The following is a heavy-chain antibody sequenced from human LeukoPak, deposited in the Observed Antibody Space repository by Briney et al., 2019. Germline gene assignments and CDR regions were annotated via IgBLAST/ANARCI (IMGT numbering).Heavy chain of an antibody. V-gene: IGHV3-9*03. D-gene: IGHD4-11*01. J-gene: IGHJ3*02. CDR3: AKGMTTVTTDAFDI. CDR1: GFSFDDYA. CDR2: ISWNSGSI. Sequence: PGGSLRLSCAASGFSFDDYAMHWVRQAPGKGLEWVSGISWNSGSIGYADSVKGRFTISRDNAKNSLYLQMNSLRAEDMALYYCAKGMTTVTTDAFDIWGQGTMVTVSS.